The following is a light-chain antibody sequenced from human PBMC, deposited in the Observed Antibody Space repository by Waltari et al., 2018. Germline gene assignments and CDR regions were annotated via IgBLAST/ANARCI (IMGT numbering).Light chain of an antibody. J-gene: IGKJ2*01. CDR1: QSLVHSDGHTH. V-gene: IGKV2-30*02. CDR3: MQGTHWPYT. CDR2: RVS. Sequence: DVVMTQSPLSLPVTLGQAASISCKSSQSLVHSDGHTHLTWFQQRPGQSPRRLIYRVSKRDSVVPDRFSGSGLGTDFTLKISRVEAEDIGVYYCMQGTHWPYTFGQGTKLDIK.